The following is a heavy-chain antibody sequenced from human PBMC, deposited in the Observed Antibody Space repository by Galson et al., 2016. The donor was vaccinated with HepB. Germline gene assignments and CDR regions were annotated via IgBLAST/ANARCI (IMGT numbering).Heavy chain of an antibody. V-gene: IGHV3-64*02. CDR3: ARELTRVVHGKPGDY. Sequence: SLRLSCAASGFTFSTYAMHWVRQAPGKGLEYVSAISSDGSGTFYADSVKGRFTVSRDNSKNILYLHMGSLGTEDMAVYYCARELTRVVHGKPGDYWGQGTLVTVAS. CDR1: GFTFSTYA. D-gene: IGHD2-2*01. J-gene: IGHJ4*02. CDR2: ISSDGSGT.